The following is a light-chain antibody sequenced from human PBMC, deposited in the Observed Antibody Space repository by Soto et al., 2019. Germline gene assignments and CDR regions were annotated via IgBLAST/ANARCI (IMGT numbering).Light chain of an antibody. CDR3: QQYRNWPLT. CDR2: GAS. J-gene: IGKJ4*01. Sequence: ESVLTQSPGTLSLSPGERATLSCRASQSVSSNYLAWYQQKPGQAPRLLIYGASTRATGIPDRFSGSGSGTDFTLTIDSLQSDDFAVYLCQQYRNWPLTFGGGTKVDIK. CDR1: QSVSSNY. V-gene: IGKV3-20*01.